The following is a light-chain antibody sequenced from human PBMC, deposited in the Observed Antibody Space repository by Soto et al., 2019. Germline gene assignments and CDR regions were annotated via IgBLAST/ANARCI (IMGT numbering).Light chain of an antibody. CDR1: SSNIGAGYD. J-gene: IGLJ1*01. V-gene: IGLV1-40*01. CDR2: GNT. Sequence: QSVLTQPPSVSGAPGQRVTISCTGSSSNIGAGYDVHWYQQLPGTAPKLLISGNTNRPSGVPDRFSGSKSGTSASLAITGLQAEDEADFYCQSYDNSLSGYVFGTGTQLTVL. CDR3: QSYDNSLSGYV.